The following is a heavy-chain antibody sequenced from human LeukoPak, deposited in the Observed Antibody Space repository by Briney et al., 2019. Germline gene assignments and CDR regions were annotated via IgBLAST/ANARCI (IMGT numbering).Heavy chain of an antibody. D-gene: IGHD3-22*01. Sequence: GESLKISCKGSGYSFTSYWISWVRQMPGKGLEWMGRIDPSDSYTNYSPSFQGHVTISADKSISTAYLQWSSLKASDTAMYYCARHGVSEVITFDYWGQGTLVTVSS. CDR3: ARHGVSEVITFDY. CDR2: IDPSDSYT. J-gene: IGHJ4*02. V-gene: IGHV5-10-1*01. CDR1: GYSFTSYW.